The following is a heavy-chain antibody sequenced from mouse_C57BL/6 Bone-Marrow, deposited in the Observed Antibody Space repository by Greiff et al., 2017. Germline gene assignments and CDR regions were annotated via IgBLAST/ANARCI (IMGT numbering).Heavy chain of an antibody. CDR2: IYPRSGNT. D-gene: IGHD2-4*01. V-gene: IGHV1-81*01. Sequence: QVQLKESGAELARPGASVKLSCKASGYTFTSYGISWVKQRTGQGLEWIGEIYPRSGNTYYNEKLKGKATLTADKSSSTAYMELRSLTSEDSAVYFCAREMTTGYYAMDYWGQGTSVTVSS. J-gene: IGHJ4*01. CDR1: GYTFTSYG. CDR3: AREMTTGYYAMDY.